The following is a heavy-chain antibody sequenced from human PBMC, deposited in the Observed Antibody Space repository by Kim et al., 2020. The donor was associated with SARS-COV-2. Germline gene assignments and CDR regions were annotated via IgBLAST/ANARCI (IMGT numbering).Heavy chain of an antibody. D-gene: IGHD2-15*01. Sequence: SETLSLTCTVSGGSVSSGSYYWSWIRQPPGKGLEWIGYIYYSGSTNYNPSLKSRVTISVDTSKNQFSLKLSSVTAADTAVYYCARDCSGGSCYSHWGQGT. CDR3: ARDCSGGSCYSH. CDR2: IYYSGST. V-gene: IGHV4-61*01. CDR1: GGSVSSGSYY. J-gene: IGHJ4*02.